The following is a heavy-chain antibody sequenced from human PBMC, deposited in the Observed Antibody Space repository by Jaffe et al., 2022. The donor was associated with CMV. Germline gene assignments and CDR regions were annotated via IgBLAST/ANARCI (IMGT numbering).Heavy chain of an antibody. Sequence: QVQLVQSGAEVKKPGASVKVSCKASGYTFTSYGISWVRQAPGQGLEWMGWISAYNGNTNYAQKLQGRVTMTTDTSTSTAYMELRSLRSDDTAVYYCARDQRYFDWLHYDGYFDLWGRGTLVTVSS. J-gene: IGHJ2*01. CDR1: GYTFTSYG. CDR2: ISAYNGNT. CDR3: ARDQRYFDWLHYDGYFDL. V-gene: IGHV1-18*04. D-gene: IGHD3-9*01.